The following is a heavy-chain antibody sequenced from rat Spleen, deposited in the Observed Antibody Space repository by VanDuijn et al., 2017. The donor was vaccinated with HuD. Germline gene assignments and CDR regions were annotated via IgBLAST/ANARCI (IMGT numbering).Heavy chain of an antibody. D-gene: IGHD4-3*01. CDR1: GFTFSDYH. V-gene: IGHV5-17*01. Sequence: EVQLVESGGGLVQSGRSLKLSCAASGFTFSDYHLAWVRQAPTKGLEWVASINYDGSSTYYRDSVKGRFTISRDNAKSTLYLQMDSLRSEDTATYYCARHNSGYGYFDYWGQGVMVTVSS. J-gene: IGHJ2*01. CDR2: INYDGSST. CDR3: ARHNSGYGYFDY.